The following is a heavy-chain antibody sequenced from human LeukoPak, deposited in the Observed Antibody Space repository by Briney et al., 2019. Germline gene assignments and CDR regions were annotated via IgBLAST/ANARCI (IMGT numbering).Heavy chain of an antibody. J-gene: IGHJ4*02. CDR1: GFVFSTYW. Sequence: GGSLRLSCAACGFVFSTYWMTWVRQAPGKGLEWVANINLDGTEEHYVDSSLKGRFTISRDNAKNSLYLQMTSLRVEHTAVYYCASGRHDFLHWGQGTLVTVSS. V-gene: IGHV3-7*01. CDR3: ASGRHDFLH. CDR2: INLDGTEE. D-gene: IGHD3/OR15-3a*01.